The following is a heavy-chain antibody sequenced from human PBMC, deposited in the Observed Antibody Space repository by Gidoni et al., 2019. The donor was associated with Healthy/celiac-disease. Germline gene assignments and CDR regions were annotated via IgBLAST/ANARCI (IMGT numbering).Heavy chain of an antibody. CDR1: GGSFSGYY. CDR3: ARGPYYYDILTGYYRDSKTYGMDV. D-gene: IGHD3-9*01. J-gene: IGHJ6*02. Sequence: QVQLQQWGAGLLKPSETLSLTCAVYGGSFSGYYWSWIRQPPGKGLEWIGEINHSVSTNYNPSLKSRVTISVDTSKNQFSLKLSSVTAADTAVYYCARGPYYYDILTGYYRDSKTYGMDVWGQGTTVTVSS. CDR2: INHSVST. V-gene: IGHV4-34*01.